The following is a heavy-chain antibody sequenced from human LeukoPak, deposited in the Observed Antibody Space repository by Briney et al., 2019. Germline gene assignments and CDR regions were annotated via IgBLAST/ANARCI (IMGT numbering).Heavy chain of an antibody. D-gene: IGHD3-10*01. V-gene: IGHV3-66*01. CDR2: IYSGGST. CDR1: GFTVSSNY. CDR3: AGYYYGFGFDP. Sequence: PGGSLRLSCAASGFTVSSNYMSWVRQAPGKGLEWVSVIYSGGSTYYADSVKGRFTISRDNSKNMLYLQMNSLRAEDTAVYYCAGYYYGFGFDPWGQGTLVTVSS. J-gene: IGHJ5*02.